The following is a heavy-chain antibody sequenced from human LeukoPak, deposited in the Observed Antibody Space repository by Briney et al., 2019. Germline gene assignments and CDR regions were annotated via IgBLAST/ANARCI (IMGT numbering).Heavy chain of an antibody. V-gene: IGHV3-23*01. J-gene: IGHJ4*02. CDR3: AKLYDSSGYSHFDY. CDR1: GFTFDDYG. Sequence: PGGSLRLSCEASGFTFDDYGMSWVRQAPGKGLEWVSAISGSGGSTYYADSVKGRFTISRDNSKNTLYLQMNSLRAEDTAVYYCAKLYDSSGYSHFDYWGQGTLVTVSS. D-gene: IGHD3-22*01. CDR2: ISGSGGST.